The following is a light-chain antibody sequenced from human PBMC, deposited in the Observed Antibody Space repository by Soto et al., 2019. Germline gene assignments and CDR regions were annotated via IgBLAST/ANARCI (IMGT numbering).Light chain of an antibody. CDR1: SSNIGSNT. Sequence: QSVLTQPPSPSGTPGQRVTISCSGNSSNIGSNTVNWYQQLPGTAPKLLIYSNNQRPSGVPDRFSGSKSGTSASLAISGLQSEDEADYYCAAWDDSLSGYVFGTGTKLTVL. CDR3: AAWDDSLSGYV. CDR2: SNN. J-gene: IGLJ1*01. V-gene: IGLV1-44*01.